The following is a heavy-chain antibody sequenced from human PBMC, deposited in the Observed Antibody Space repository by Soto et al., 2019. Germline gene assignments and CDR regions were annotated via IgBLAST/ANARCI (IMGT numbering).Heavy chain of an antibody. CDR1: GYTFTNHD. CDR2: MNPNSGNT. J-gene: IGHJ5*02. CDR3: ASDMSTT. D-gene: IGHD2-2*01. V-gene: IGHV1-8*01. Sequence: QVQLVQSGAEVKKPGASVKVSCKASGYTFTNHDINWMRQATGQGLEWMGWMNPNSGNTNYAQKFQGRVTMTRDTSISTAYMELTSLRSEDTAIYYCASDMSTTWGQGTLVTVSS.